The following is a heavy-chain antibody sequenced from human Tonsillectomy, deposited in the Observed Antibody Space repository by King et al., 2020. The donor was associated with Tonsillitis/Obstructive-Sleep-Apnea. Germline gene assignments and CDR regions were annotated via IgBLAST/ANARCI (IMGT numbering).Heavy chain of an antibody. CDR2: ISGGGGST. V-gene: IGHV3-23*04. J-gene: IGHJ4*02. CDR3: AKAMVQGIIITIFDY. D-gene: IGHD3-10*01. Sequence: VQLVESGGGLVQPGGSLRLSCAASGITFSSYAMSGVRQAPGKGLEWGSTISGGGGSTYYADSVKGRFTISRDNSKNTLYLQMNSLRAEDTTVYYCAKAMVQGIIITIFDYWGQGTLVTVSS. CDR1: GITFSSYA.